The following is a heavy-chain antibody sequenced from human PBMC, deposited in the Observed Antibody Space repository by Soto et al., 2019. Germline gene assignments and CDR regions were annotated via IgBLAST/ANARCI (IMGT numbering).Heavy chain of an antibody. CDR1: GFTFSSYA. V-gene: IGHV3-23*01. CDR3: AKDEWIAAAGTSYYFDY. Sequence: GGSLRLSCAASGFTFSSYAMSWVRQAPGKGLEWVSAISGSGGSTYYADSVKGRFTISRDNSKNTLYLQMNSLRAEDTAVYYCAKDEWIAAAGTSYYFDYWGQGTLVTVSS. CDR2: ISGSGGST. D-gene: IGHD6-13*01. J-gene: IGHJ4*02.